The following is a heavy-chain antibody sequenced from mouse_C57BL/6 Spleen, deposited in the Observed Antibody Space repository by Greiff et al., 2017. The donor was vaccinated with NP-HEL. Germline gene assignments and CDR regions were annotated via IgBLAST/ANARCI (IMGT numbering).Heavy chain of an antibody. D-gene: IGHD1-1*01. J-gene: IGHJ4*01. Sequence: EVKVVESGGGLVKPGGSLKLSCAASGFTFSDYGMHWVRQAPEKGLEWVAYISSGSSTIYYADTVKGRFPISRDNAKNTLFLQMTSLRSDDTAMYYCARTALLPGSSYGYAMDYWGQGTSVTVSS. CDR2: ISSGSSTI. CDR1: GFTFSDYG. V-gene: IGHV5-17*01. CDR3: ARTALLPGSSYGYAMDY.